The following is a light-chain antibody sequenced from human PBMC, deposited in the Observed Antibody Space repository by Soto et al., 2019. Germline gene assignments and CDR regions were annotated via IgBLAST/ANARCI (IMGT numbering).Light chain of an antibody. Sequence: QSVLTQPASVSGFPGQSITISCTGTSRDIGFFNYVSWYQQFPGNAPKLIIFEVTNRPSGVSNRFSASKSGNPASLTISGLQAEDGADYYCSSYTTRSTYVVGTGTKVTVL. V-gene: IGLV2-14*01. CDR2: EVT. CDR3: SSYTTRSTYV. CDR1: SRDIGFFNY. J-gene: IGLJ1*01.